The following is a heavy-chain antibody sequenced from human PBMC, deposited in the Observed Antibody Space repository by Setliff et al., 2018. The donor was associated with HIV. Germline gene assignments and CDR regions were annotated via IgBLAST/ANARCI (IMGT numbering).Heavy chain of an antibody. V-gene: IGHV1-69*13. D-gene: IGHD2-15*01. J-gene: IGHJ1*01. CDR2: IIPIFGTA. CDR1: GGTFSSYA. CDR3: ASDGVVVAATLGYFQH. Sequence: ASVKVSCKASGGTFSSYAISWVRQAPGQGLEWMGGIIPIFGTANYAQKFQGRVTITADESTSTAYMELGSLRSEDTAVYYCASDGVVVAATLGYFQHWGQGTLVTVSS.